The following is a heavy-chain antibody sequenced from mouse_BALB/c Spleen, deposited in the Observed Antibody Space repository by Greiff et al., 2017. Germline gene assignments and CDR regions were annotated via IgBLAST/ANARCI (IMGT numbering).Heavy chain of an antibody. V-gene: IGHV5-6-5*01. CDR3: ARGWVDY. CDR1: GFTFSSYA. CDR2: ISSGGST. Sequence: EVHLVESGGGLVKPGGSLKLSCAASGFTFSSYAMSWVRQTPEKRLEWVASISSGGSTYYPDSVKGRFTISRDNARNILYLQMSSLRSEDTAMYYCARGWVDYWGQGTSVTVSS. J-gene: IGHJ4*01.